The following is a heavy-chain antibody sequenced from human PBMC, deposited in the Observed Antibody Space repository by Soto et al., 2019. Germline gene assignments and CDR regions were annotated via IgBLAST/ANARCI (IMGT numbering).Heavy chain of an antibody. CDR3: ARQHDYGEYALGY. Sequence: QLQLQESGPGLVKPSETLSLTCTVSGGSISSSSYYWGWIRQPPGKGLEWIGSIYYSGSTYYNPSLKSRVTISVDTSKNQFSLKLSSVTAADTAVYYCARQHDYGEYALGYCGQGTLVTVSS. CDR2: IYYSGST. CDR1: GGSISSSSYY. J-gene: IGHJ4*02. D-gene: IGHD4-17*01. V-gene: IGHV4-39*01.